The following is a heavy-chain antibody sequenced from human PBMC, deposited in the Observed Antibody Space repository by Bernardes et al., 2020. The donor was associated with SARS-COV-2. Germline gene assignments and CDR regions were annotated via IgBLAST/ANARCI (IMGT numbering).Heavy chain of an antibody. D-gene: IGHD1-1*01. CDR2: IYYSGST. J-gene: IGHJ6*02. Sequence: SETLSLTCTVSGGSISSYYWSWIRQPPGKGLEWIGYIYYSGSTNYNPSLKSRVTISVDTSKNQFSLKLSSVTAADTAVYYCARVDGTTFHYYGMDVWGQGTTVTVSS. CDR1: GGSISSYY. V-gene: IGHV4-59*01. CDR3: ARVDGTTFHYYGMDV.